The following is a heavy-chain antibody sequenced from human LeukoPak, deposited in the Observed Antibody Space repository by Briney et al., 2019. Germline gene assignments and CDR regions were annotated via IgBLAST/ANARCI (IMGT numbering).Heavy chain of an antibody. D-gene: IGHD6-19*01. V-gene: IGHV5-51*01. J-gene: IGHJ3*02. Sequence: GESLKISCQGSGYSFSTYWIGWVRQMPGKGLEWMGLIYPSDSDTRYSPSFQGQVTISADKSISTAYLQWSSLKASDTAMYYCARHEAGSSGWLGDAFDIWGQGTMVTVSS. CDR3: ARHEAGSSGWLGDAFDI. CDR1: GYSFSTYW. CDR2: IYPSDSDT.